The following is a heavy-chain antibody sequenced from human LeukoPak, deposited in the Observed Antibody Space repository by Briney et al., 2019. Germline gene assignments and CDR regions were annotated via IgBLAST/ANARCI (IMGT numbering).Heavy chain of an antibody. J-gene: IGHJ4*02. V-gene: IGHV4-38-2*01. Sequence: SETLSLTCAVSGYSISSGYYWGWIRQPPGKGLEWIGSIYHSGSTYYNPSLKSRVTISVDTSKNQFSLKLSSMTAADTAVYYCARHEIGRYYDFWSGYYLYYFDYWGQGTLVTVSS. CDR2: IYHSGST. CDR1: GYSISSGYY. D-gene: IGHD3-3*01. CDR3: ARHEIGRYYDFWSGYYLYYFDY.